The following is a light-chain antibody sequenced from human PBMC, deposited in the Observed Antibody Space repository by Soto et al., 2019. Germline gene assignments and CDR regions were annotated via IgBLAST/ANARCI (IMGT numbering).Light chain of an antibody. Sequence: QSVLTQPASVSGSPGQSITISCTGTSSDVGGYNYVSWCQHHPGKAPKLMIYDVSNRPSGVSNRFSGSKSGNTASLTISGLQAEDEADYYCSSYTSSNTVVFGGGTKLTVL. CDR2: DVS. CDR3: SSYTSSNTVV. V-gene: IGLV2-14*03. CDR1: SSDVGGYNY. J-gene: IGLJ3*02.